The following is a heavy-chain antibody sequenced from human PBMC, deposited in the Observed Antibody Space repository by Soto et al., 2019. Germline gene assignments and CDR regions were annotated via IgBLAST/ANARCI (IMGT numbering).Heavy chain of an antibody. CDR1: AYTFTTYG. V-gene: IGHV1-18*01. CDR2: ISGYNGQT. D-gene: IGHD3-16*01. J-gene: IGHJ6*02. CDR3: ARDTRKELWVEGLNAMDV. Sequence: QVQLVQSGPEVKKSGASVKVSCTASAYTFTTYGVSWVRQAPGQGLEWMGWISGYNGQTNYAQKFRGRVTFTTDTSTSTAYMELRSLRPDDTAMYFCARDTRKELWVEGLNAMDVWGQGTTVTVSS.